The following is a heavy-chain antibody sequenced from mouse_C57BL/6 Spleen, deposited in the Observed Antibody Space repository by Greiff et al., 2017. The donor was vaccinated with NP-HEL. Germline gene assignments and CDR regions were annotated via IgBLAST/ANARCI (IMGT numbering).Heavy chain of an antibody. V-gene: IGHV1-80*01. CDR3: EAYYSNYGFDY. J-gene: IGHJ2*01. D-gene: IGHD2-5*01. Sequence: QVQLQQSGAELVKPGASVKISCKASGYAFSSYWMNWVKQRPGKGLEWIGQIYPGDGDTNYNGKFKGKATLTADKSSSTAYMQLSSLTSEDSAVYFCEAYYSNYGFDYWGQGTTLTVSS. CDR2: IYPGDGDT. CDR1: GYAFSSYW.